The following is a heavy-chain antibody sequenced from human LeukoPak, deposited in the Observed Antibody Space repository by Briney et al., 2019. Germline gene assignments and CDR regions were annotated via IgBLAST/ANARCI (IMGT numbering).Heavy chain of an antibody. V-gene: IGHV3-33*01. D-gene: IGHD3-10*01. CDR3: ARDLGHTSGLDY. Sequence: GRSLRLSCAASEFTFSNHGMHWVRQAPGKGLEWVAVIWYDGSNKYYADSVKGRFTISRDNSKNTLYLQMNSLRAEDTAVYYCARDLGHTSGLDYWGQGTLVTVSS. CDR2: IWYDGSNK. J-gene: IGHJ4*02. CDR1: EFTFSNHG.